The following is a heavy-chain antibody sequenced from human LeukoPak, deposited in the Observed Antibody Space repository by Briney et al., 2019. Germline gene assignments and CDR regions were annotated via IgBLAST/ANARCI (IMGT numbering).Heavy chain of an antibody. V-gene: IGHV4-59*01. CDR1: GDSISSYY. Sequence: PSETLSLTCTASGDSISSYYWSWIRQPPGKGLEWMGYINYSGNTNYNPSLKSRVTISVDTSKNHFSLRLNSVTAGDTAVYYCAREGRQDYVYFDCWGQGTLVTVSS. D-gene: IGHD4-17*01. CDR2: INYSGNT. CDR3: AREGRQDYVYFDC. J-gene: IGHJ4*02.